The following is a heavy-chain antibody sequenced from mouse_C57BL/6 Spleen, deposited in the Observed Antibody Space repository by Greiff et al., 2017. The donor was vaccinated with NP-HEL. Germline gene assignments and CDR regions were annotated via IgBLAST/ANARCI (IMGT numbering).Heavy chain of an antibody. J-gene: IGHJ2*01. Sequence: EVKLVESGGGLVKPGGSLKLSCAASGFTFSDYGMHWVRQAPEKGLEWVAYISSGSSTIYYADTVKGRFTISRDNAKNTLFLQMTSLRSEATAMYYCAIVATAYFAYWGQGTTLTVSS. CDR1: GFTFSDYG. D-gene: IGHD1-1*01. CDR2: ISSGSSTI. CDR3: AIVATAYFAY. V-gene: IGHV5-17*01.